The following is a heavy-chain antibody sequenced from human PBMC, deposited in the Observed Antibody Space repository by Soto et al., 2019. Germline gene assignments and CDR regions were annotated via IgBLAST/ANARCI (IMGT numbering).Heavy chain of an antibody. CDR3: ARGHDSNDN. Sequence: TLSLTCAVSGGSISSGDYSWSWTRQPPGKGLEWIGYIYHSGSTYYNPSLKSRVTISIDSSKNQFSLKLTSVTAADTAVYYCARGHDSNDNWGQGTLVTVSS. D-gene: IGHD3-22*01. J-gene: IGHJ4*02. CDR1: GGSISSGDYS. V-gene: IGHV4-30-2*01. CDR2: IYHSGST.